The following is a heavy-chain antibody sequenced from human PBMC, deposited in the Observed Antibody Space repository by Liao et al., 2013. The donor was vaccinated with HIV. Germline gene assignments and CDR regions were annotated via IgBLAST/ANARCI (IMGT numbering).Heavy chain of an antibody. CDR1: GGSISSYY. V-gene: IGHV4-4*07. CDR3: ARVGSKLRGDLAFDI. CDR2: AYISGST. J-gene: IGHJ3*02. Sequence: QVQLQESGPGLVKPSETLSLTCTVSGGSISSYYWSWIRQPAGKGLEWIGRAYISGSTNYSPSLKSRVTMSVDTSKNQFSLKLKSVTAADTAVYYCARVGSKLRGDLAFDIWGRGTMVTVSS. D-gene: IGHD3-10*01.